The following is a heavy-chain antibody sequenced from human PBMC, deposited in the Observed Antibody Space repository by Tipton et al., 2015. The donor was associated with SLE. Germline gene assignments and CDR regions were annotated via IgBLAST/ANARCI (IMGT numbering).Heavy chain of an antibody. Sequence: TLSLTCAVYGGSFSGYYWSWIRQPPGKGLEWIGEINHSGSTNYNPSLKSRVTISVDTSNNQCSLKLSSVTAADTAVYYCAREPPSSASFDYWGQGTLVTVSS. CDR2: INHSGST. D-gene: IGHD6-19*01. J-gene: IGHJ4*02. V-gene: IGHV4-34*01. CDR3: AREPPSSASFDY. CDR1: GGSFSGYY.